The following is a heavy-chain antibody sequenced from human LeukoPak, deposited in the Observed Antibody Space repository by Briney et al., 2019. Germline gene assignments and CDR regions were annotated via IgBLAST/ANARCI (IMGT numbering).Heavy chain of an antibody. CDR2: IIPIFGTA. D-gene: IGHD4-17*01. J-gene: IGHJ4*02. Sequence: SVKVSFKASGGTFSSYAISWVRQAPGQGLEWMGGIIPIFGTANYAQKFQGRVTITADESTSTAYMELSSLRSEDTAVYYCARGLLINGDYPKWAFDYWGQGTLVTVSS. CDR3: ARGLLINGDYPKWAFDY. CDR1: GGTFSSYA. V-gene: IGHV1-69*13.